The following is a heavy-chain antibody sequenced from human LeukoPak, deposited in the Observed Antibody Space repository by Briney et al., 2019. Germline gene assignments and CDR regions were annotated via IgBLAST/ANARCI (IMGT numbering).Heavy chain of an antibody. V-gene: IGHV1-3*04. CDR2: ISTYSDNR. Sequence: ASVKVSCKASGYTFTTYAIHWVRQAPGQRLEWMGWISTYSDNRRYSPKFQGTVTITTDTSASTAYMELSSLRSEDTAVYYCARDRSSFSYAFDIWGQGTMVTVSS. CDR3: ARDRSSFSYAFDI. J-gene: IGHJ3*02. CDR1: GYTFTTYA. D-gene: IGHD6-6*01.